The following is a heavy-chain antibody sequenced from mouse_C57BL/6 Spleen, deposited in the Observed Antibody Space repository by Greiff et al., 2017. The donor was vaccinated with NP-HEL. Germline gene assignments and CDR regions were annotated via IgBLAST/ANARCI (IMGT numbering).Heavy chain of an antibody. V-gene: IGHV1-82*01. J-gene: IGHJ4*01. CDR1: GYAFSSSW. CDR3: ARFGRGEASMDY. CDR2: IYPGDGDT. D-gene: IGHD3-2*02. Sequence: QVQLKQSGPELVKPGASVKISCKASGYAFSSSWMNWVKQRPGKGLEWIGRIYPGDGDTNYNGKFKGKATLTADKSSSTAYMQLSSLTSEDSAVYFCARFGRGEASMDYWGQGTSVTVSS.